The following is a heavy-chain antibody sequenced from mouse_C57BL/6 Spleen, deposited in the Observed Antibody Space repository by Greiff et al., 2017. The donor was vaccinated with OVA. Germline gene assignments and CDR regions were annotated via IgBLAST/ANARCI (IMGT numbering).Heavy chain of an antibody. D-gene: IGHD1-1*01. V-gene: IGHV5-12*01. CDR1: GFTFSDYY. J-gene: IGHJ4*01. Sequence: EVTVEESGGGLVQPGGSLKLSCAASGFTFSDYYMYWVRQTPEKRLEWVAYIINGGGSTYYPATVKDRFSISRDNAKNTLYLQISRLKSEDTAMYYCARQITTVVADAMDYWGQGTSVTVSS. CDR3: ARQITTVVADAMDY. CDR2: IINGGGST.